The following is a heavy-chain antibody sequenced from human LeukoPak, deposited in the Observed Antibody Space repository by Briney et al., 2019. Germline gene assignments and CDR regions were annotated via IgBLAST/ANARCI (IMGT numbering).Heavy chain of an antibody. J-gene: IGHJ3*01. D-gene: IGHD3-22*01. V-gene: IGHV3-48*01. CDR2: ITSSRSTV. Sequence: GGSLRLSCAASGFTFSSYSMNWVRLAPGKGLEWVSYITSSRSTVYYADSVTGRFTISRDNSKNTVYLQMNSLRAEDTAVYYCARKGIVVSNDRDAFDFWGQGTMVTVSS. CDR3: ARKGIVVSNDRDAFDF. CDR1: GFTFSSYS.